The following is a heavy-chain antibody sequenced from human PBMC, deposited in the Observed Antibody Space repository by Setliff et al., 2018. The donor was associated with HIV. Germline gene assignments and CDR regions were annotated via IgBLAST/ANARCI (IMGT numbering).Heavy chain of an antibody. Sequence: PSETLSLTCTVSGGSISSSSYYWGWIRQPPGKGLEWIGSIYYRGSTYYNPSLKSRVTISVDTSKNQFSLKLNSVTAADTAVYYCARLTRITTAGNWGQGTLVTVSS. CDR3: ARLTRITTAGN. CDR1: GGSISSSSYY. J-gene: IGHJ4*02. CDR2: IYYRGST. V-gene: IGHV4-39*01. D-gene: IGHD6-13*01.